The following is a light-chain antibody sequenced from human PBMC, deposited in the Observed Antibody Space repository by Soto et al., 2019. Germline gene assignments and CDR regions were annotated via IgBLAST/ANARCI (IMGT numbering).Light chain of an antibody. Sequence: EIVMTQSPATLSVSPGERATLSCRASQSVRSDLAWYLQKPGQAPRLLIYGASSRATGIAARFSGSGSGTEFTLTISSLQSEDFAVYYCQQYNSWPLTFGGGTNVEIK. CDR1: QSVRSD. J-gene: IGKJ4*01. CDR3: QQYNSWPLT. V-gene: IGKV3-15*01. CDR2: GAS.